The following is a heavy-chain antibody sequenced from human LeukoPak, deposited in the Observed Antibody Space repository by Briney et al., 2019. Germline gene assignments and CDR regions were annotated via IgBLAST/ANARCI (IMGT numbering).Heavy chain of an antibody. CDR1: GGSISSYY. CDR2: IYYSGST. Sequence: PETLSLTCTVSGGSISSYYWSWSRHPPGKGLERIGYIYYSGSTNYNPSLKSRVTIPVDTSKHQFSLKLSSVTATDTAVYYCARAVSIAAAGTFWFDSWGQGTLVTVS. CDR3: ARAVSIAAAGTFWFDS. J-gene: IGHJ5*01. V-gene: IGHV4-59*01. D-gene: IGHD6-13*01.